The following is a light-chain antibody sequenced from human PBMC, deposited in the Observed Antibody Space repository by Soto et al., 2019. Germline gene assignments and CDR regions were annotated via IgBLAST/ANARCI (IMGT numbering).Light chain of an antibody. V-gene: IGLV2-14*01. CDR1: SSDVGGYNY. Sequence: QSALTQPASVSGSPGQWITISCTGTSSDVGGYNYVSWYQQHPGKAPKLMIYDVSNRPSGVSNRFSGSKSGNTASLTISGLQAEDEGDYYCSSYTSSSAYVFGTGTKLTVL. CDR3: SSYTSSSAYV. J-gene: IGLJ1*01. CDR2: DVS.